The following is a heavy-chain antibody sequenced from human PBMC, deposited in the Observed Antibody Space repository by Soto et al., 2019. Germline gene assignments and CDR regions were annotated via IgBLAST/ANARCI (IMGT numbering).Heavy chain of an antibody. D-gene: IGHD3-9*01. J-gene: IGHJ3*02. CDR3: ARGIQDYDILTGSARGVFDI. Sequence: ASVKVSCKASGYTFTGYYMHWVRQAPGQGLEWMGWINPNSGGTNYAQKFQGWVTMTRDTSISTAYMELSRLRSDDTAVYYCARGIQDYDILTGSARGVFDIWGQGTMVTVS. CDR2: INPNSGGT. CDR1: GYTFTGYY. V-gene: IGHV1-2*04.